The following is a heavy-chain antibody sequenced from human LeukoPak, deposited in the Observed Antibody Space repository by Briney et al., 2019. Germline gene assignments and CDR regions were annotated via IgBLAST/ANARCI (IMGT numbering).Heavy chain of an antibody. CDR1: GFTVSSNY. CDR2: IYSGGST. D-gene: IGHD3-10*01. V-gene: IGHV3-53*01. Sequence: RSGGSLRLSCAASGFTVSSNYMSWVRQAPGKGLEWVSGIYSGGSTYYADSVKGQFTISRDNSKNTLYLQMNSLRAEDTAVYYCARWYYYGAFDIWGQGTMVTVSS. J-gene: IGHJ3*02. CDR3: ARWYYYGAFDI.